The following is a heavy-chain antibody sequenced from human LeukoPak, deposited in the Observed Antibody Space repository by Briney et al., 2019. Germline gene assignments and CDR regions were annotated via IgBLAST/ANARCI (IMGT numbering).Heavy chain of an antibody. V-gene: IGHV3-23*01. CDR3: APDLRGAAWSLDY. J-gene: IGHJ4*02. Sequence: GGSLRLSCAASGFTFSRYSMTWVRQAPGKGLECVSVVSDSGSSPYYTDSVKGRFTISRDNSKNTLYLQMNSLRAEDTAVYYCAPDLRGAAWSLDYWGGGNLVTVSS. CDR1: GFTFSRYS. CDR2: VSDSGSSP. D-gene: IGHD2-15*01.